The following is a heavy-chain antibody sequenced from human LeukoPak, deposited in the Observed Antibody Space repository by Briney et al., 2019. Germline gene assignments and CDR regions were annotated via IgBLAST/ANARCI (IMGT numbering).Heavy chain of an antibody. Sequence: ASVKVSCKASGYTFTTAGIGWVRQAPGQGLEWMGWMNPNSGGTNHAQTFQGRVTMTRDTSISTAYMELTSLRSDDTAVYYCARESPRSGYYYGDDAFDIWGQGTMVTVSS. CDR1: GYTFTTAG. CDR2: MNPNSGGT. D-gene: IGHD3-22*01. V-gene: IGHV1-2*02. CDR3: ARESPRSGYYYGDDAFDI. J-gene: IGHJ3*02.